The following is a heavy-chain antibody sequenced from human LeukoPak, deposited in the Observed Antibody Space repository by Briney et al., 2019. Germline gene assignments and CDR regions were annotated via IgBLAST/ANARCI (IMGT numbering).Heavy chain of an antibody. V-gene: IGHV1-69*05. J-gene: IGHJ3*02. D-gene: IGHD3-3*01. CDR3: ARQGGTTVFGVAQPGGAFDI. CDR1: GGTFSNYA. Sequence: SVKVSCKASGGTFSNYAISWVRQAPGQGLEWMGGITAIFGTAKYAQKVQGRVAMSTDESKGTIYMELSSLRSEDSAVYYCARQGGTTVFGVAQPGGAFDIWGQGTMVTVSS. CDR2: ITAIFGTA.